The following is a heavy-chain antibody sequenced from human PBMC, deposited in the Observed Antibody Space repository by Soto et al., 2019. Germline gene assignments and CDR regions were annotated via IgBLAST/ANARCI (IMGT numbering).Heavy chain of an antibody. D-gene: IGHD2-15*01. Sequence: EVQLLESGGGFVHPGGSLRLSCAASGFSFSNSAMSWVRQSPGKGLEWVSSISVVGESTYYADSVKGRFTISRDYSKNTLFLQMNGVRAEDAAMYYCARGLGRVVVAATAFESWGQGTVVVVTA. CDR2: ISVVGEST. CDR3: ARGLGRVVVAATAFES. CDR1: GFSFSNSA. V-gene: IGHV3-23*01. J-gene: IGHJ4*02.